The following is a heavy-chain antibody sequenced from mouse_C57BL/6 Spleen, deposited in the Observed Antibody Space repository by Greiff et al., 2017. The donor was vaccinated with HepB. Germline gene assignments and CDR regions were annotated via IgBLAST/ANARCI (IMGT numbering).Heavy chain of an antibody. CDR2: IWRGGST. V-gene: IGHV2-5*01. CDR3: AYQGGFTTVDAMDY. CDR1: GFSLTSYG. J-gene: IGHJ4*01. Sequence: QVQLKESGPGLVQPSQSLSITCTVSGFSLTSYGVHWVRQSPGKGLEWLGVIWRGGSTDYNAAFMSRLSITKDNSKSQVFFKMNSLQADDTAIYYCAYQGGFTTVDAMDYWGQGTSVTVSS. D-gene: IGHD1-1*01.